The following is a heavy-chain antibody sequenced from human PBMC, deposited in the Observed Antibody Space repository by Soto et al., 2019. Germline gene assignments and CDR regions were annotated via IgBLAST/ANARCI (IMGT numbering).Heavy chain of an antibody. CDR2: ISWNSGSI. V-gene: IGHV3-9*01. D-gene: IGHD1-1*01. Sequence: EVQLVESGGGLVQPGRSLRLSCAASGFSFDDYAMHWVRQAPGKGLEWVSGISWNSGSIGYADSVKGRFTISRDNAKNSLYLQMNSLRAEDTALYYCAKAQLELSYYYMDVWGKGTTVTVSS. CDR1: GFSFDDYA. CDR3: AKAQLELSYYYMDV. J-gene: IGHJ6*03.